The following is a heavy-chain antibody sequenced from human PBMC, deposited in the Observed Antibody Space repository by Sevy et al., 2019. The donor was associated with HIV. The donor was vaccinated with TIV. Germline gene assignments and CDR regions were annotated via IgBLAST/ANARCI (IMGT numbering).Heavy chain of an antibody. CDR1: GYTLTKLS. D-gene: IGHD2-15*01. V-gene: IGHV1-24*01. J-gene: IGHJ5*02. Sequence: GESLKISCKVSGYTLTKLSIHWVRQPPGKGLEWMGDFDPQNGETIYAERFQGRLTLTEDTSTDMVYMELSSLTSDDTAVYYCAAVGLRYFSGSSSYQGDWFDPWGQGTLVTVSS. CDR3: AAVGLRYFSGSSSYQGDWFDP. CDR2: FDPQNGET.